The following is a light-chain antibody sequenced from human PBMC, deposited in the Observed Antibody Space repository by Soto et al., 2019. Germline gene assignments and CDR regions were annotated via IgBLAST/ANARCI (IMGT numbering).Light chain of an antibody. CDR3: HQRADWWT. V-gene: IGKV3-11*01. CDR2: DAS. Sequence: EIVVTQSPATLSLSPGERATLSCRASQSVSSHLAWYQQKPGQAPRLLIDDASNRATGIPARFSGSGSGTDFTLTISSLEPEDCAVYYCHQRADWWTFGQGTKVEVK. CDR1: QSVSSH. J-gene: IGKJ1*01.